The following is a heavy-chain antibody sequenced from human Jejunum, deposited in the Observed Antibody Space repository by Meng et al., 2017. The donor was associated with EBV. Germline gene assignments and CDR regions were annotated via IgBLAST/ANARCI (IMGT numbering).Heavy chain of an antibody. Sequence: QVQLVQSGAEVKKPGASVKVSCKASGYDFINSGISWVRQAPGQGLEWMGWISVYRGNTNYARRFQDRVTLTTNTSTSTVYMELRSLTSDDTAVYYCARDRSNSDYWGQGTLVTVSS. D-gene: IGHD5-24*01. V-gene: IGHV1-18*01. CDR1: GYDFINSG. CDR3: ARDRSNSDY. CDR2: ISVYRGNT. J-gene: IGHJ4*02.